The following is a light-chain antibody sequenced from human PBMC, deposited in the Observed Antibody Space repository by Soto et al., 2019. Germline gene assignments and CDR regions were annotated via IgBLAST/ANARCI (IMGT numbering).Light chain of an antibody. Sequence: QSVLTQPASVSGSPGQSITISCTGTSSDIGSYNRVSWYQQPPGTAPKLIIYDVNNRPSGVPDRFSGSKSGNTASLTISGLQAEDEADYYCNSFTISSTYVCGTGTKVTVL. J-gene: IGLJ1*01. V-gene: IGLV2-18*02. CDR3: NSFTISSTYV. CDR1: SSDIGSYNR. CDR2: DVN.